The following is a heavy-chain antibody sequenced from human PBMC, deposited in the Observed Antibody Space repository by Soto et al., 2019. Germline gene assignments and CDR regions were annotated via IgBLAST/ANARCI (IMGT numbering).Heavy chain of an antibody. Sequence: QVQLVESGGGVVQPGRSLRLSCAASGFTFSSYGIHWVRQAPGKGLEWGAVISYDGSNKYYADSVKGRFTISRDNSKNTLYLQMNSLRAEDTAVYYYAKDRDSSGWYRFHFDAFDIWGQGTMVTVSS. CDR1: GFTFSSYG. D-gene: IGHD6-19*01. CDR3: AKDRDSSGWYRFHFDAFDI. J-gene: IGHJ3*02. V-gene: IGHV3-30*18. CDR2: ISYDGSNK.